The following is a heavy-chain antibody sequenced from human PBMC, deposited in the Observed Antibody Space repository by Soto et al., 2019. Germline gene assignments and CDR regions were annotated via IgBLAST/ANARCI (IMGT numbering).Heavy chain of an antibody. J-gene: IGHJ6*02. CDR1: GYTLTELS. V-gene: IGHV1-24*01. Sequence: GASVKVSCKVSGYTLTELSMHWVRQAPGKGLEWMGGFDPEDGETIYAQKFQGRVTMTEDTSTDTAYMELSSLRSEDTAVYYCATALNYYYGMDVWGQGTTVTVSS. CDR2: FDPEDGET. CDR3: ATALNYYYGMDV.